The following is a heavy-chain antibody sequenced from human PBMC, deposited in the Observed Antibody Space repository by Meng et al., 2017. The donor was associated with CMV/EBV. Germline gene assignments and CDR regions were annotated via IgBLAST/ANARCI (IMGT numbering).Heavy chain of an antibody. D-gene: IGHD5-24*01. J-gene: IGHJ4*02. CDR1: GGSFSGYY. Sequence: GSLRLSCAVYGGSFSGYYWSWSRQPPGKGLEWNGEINHSGSTNYTPSLKSRVTISVDTSKNQFSLKQSAVTAADTAVYYCARGQRFRSFDYWGQGTLVTVSS. CDR3: ARGQRFRSFDY. V-gene: IGHV4-34*01. CDR2: INHSGST.